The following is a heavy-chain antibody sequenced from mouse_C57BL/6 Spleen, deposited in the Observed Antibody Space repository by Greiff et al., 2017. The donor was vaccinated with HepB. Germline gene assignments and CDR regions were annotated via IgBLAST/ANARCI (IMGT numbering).Heavy chain of an antibody. V-gene: IGHV1-53*01. J-gene: IGHJ4*01. CDR3: ARITTRYYYAMDY. D-gene: IGHD2-4*01. CDR2: INPSNGGT. Sequence: QVQLKQSGTELVKPGASVKLSCKASGYTFTSYWMHWVKQRPGQGLEWIGNINPSNGGTNYNEKFKSKATLTVDKSSSTAYMQLSSLTSEDSAVYYCARITTRYYYAMDYWGQGTSVTVSS. CDR1: GYTFTSYW.